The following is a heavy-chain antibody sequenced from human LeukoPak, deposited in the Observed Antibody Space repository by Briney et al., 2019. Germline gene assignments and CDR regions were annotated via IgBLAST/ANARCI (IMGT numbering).Heavy chain of an antibody. Sequence: GRSLRLSCAVSGFTFSSYGMHWVRQAPGKGLEWVAVISYDGNNKYYADSVKGRFTLSRDNSKNKLYLQMNSLRAEDTALYYCAKDLGGSTWYETFDYWGPGTLVTVSS. CDR3: AKDLGGSTWYETFDY. CDR2: ISYDGNNK. V-gene: IGHV3-30*18. D-gene: IGHD6-13*01. J-gene: IGHJ4*01. CDR1: GFTFSSYG.